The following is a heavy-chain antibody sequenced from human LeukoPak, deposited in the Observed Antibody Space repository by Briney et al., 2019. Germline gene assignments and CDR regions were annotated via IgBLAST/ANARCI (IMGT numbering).Heavy chain of an antibody. CDR3: ARVVHNWFDP. V-gene: IGHV4-59*01. J-gene: IGHJ5*02. CDR1: GGSISSYY. CDR2: IHASGTT. Sequence: SETLSLTCTVSGGSISSYYWSWIRQPPGKGLEWIGYIHASGTTYYSPSLKSRVTISVDTSKNQFSLKLSSVTAADTAVYYCARVVHNWFDPWGQGTLVTVSS.